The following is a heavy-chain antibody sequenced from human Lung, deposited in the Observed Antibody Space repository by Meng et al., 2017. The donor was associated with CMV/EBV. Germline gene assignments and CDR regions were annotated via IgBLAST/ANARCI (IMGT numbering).Heavy chain of an antibody. Sequence: EYLKIXCEGLGLTFNKYAMDWDRQAPGKGLQWVSGISGSGDSLFYADSIKGRFTISRDNSKNTLYLQMNSLRVEDTAIYYCAKDLSASIVVVPVLLRNHGMVVXGQGXTVTVSS. J-gene: IGHJ6*02. D-gene: IGHD2-2*01. CDR2: ISGSGDSL. CDR1: GLTFNKYA. V-gene: IGHV3-23*01. CDR3: AKDLSASIVVVPVLLRNHGMVV.